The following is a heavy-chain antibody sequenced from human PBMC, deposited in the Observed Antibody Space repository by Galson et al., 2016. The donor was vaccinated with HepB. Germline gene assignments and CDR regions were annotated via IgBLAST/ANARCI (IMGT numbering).Heavy chain of an antibody. V-gene: IGHV3-21*01. CDR1: GFSFSSYS. CDR2: ISSSSSYI. J-gene: IGHJ4*02. Sequence: SLRLSCAASGFSFSSYSMNWVRQAPGKGLEWVSSISSSSSYIYYTDSVRGRFTISRDNAKRSLYLQMNRLRAEDTAFYYCARDRVSGSLFDYWGQGTLVTVSS. CDR3: ARDRVSGSLFDY. D-gene: IGHD1-14*01.